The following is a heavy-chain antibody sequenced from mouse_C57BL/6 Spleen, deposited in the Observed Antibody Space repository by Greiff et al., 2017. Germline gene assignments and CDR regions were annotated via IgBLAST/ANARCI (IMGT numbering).Heavy chain of an antibody. CDR3: ARLITTVVATGAMDY. Sequence: QVQLQQPGAELVMPGASVKLSCKASGYTFTSYWMHWVKQRPGQGLEWIGEIDPSDSYTNYNQKFKGKSTLTVDKSSSTAYMQLSSLTSEYSAVYYCARLITTVVATGAMDYWGQGTSVTVSS. CDR1: GYTFTSYW. CDR2: IDPSDSYT. V-gene: IGHV1-69*01. D-gene: IGHD1-1*01. J-gene: IGHJ4*01.